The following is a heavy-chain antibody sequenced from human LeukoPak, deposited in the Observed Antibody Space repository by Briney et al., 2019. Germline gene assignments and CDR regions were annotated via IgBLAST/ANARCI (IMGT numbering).Heavy chain of an antibody. CDR1: GGSISSYY. V-gene: IGHV4-59*01. CDR2: IYYSGST. J-gene: IGHJ6*02. D-gene: IGHD3-10*01. Sequence: SETLSLTCTVSGGSISSYYWSWVRPPPGKGLEWIGYIYYSGSTNYNPPLKSRVTISVDTSKNQFSLKLSSVTAADTAVYYCARFGSTADYYYGMDVWGQGTTVTVSS. CDR3: ARFGSTADYYYGMDV.